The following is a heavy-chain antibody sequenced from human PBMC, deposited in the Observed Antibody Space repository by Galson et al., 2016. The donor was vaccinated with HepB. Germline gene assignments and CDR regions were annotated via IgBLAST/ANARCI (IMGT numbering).Heavy chain of an antibody. CDR3: ARDLSFGGGSTWYDVMDV. V-gene: IGHV3-7*05. D-gene: IGHD3-10*01. CDR2: INQGGSEE. J-gene: IGHJ6*02. CDR1: GFTFSTYW. Sequence: SLRLSCAASGFTFSTYWMTWVRQAPGKVLEWVANINQGGSEENYVDSMKGRFTISRDNAKNSLFLQINSLRAEDAAVYYCARDLSFGGGSTWYDVMDVWGQGTTVTVSS.